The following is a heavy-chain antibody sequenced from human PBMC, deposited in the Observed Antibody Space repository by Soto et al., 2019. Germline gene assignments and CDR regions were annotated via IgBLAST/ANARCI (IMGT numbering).Heavy chain of an antibody. D-gene: IGHD2-2*01. CDR3: ARERSVGYCITTTCPKPFYCYAMDI. Sequence: SVKVSCKASGGTFTNYAFSWVRQAPGQGLEWMGGIIPIFGTPDYAQKFQGRVTITADESTRTASMELNSLRSDDTAVYYCARERSVGYCITTTCPKPFYCYAMDIWGQGTTVTVSS. CDR1: GGTFTNYA. V-gene: IGHV1-69*13. CDR2: IIPIFGTP. J-gene: IGHJ6*02.